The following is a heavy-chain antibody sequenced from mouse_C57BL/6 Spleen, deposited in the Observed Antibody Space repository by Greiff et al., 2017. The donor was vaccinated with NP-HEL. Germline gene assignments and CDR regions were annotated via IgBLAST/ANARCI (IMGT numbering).Heavy chain of an antibody. J-gene: IGHJ1*03. Sequence: EVQLQQSGPGLVKPSQSLSLTCSVTGYSITSGYYWNWIRQFPGNKLEWMGYISYDGSNNYNPSLKNRISITRDTSKNQFFLKLNSVTTEDTATXYCASRWLLPPYFDVWGTGTTVTVSS. CDR2: ISYDGSN. CDR3: ASRWLLPPYFDV. D-gene: IGHD2-3*01. CDR1: GYSITSGYY. V-gene: IGHV3-6*01.